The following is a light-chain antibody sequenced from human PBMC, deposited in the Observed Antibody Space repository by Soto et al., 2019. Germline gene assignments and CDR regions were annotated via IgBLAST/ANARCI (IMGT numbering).Light chain of an antibody. CDR2: LGS. Sequence: DIVMTQSPLSLPVTPGDPASISCRSSQSLLHSNGYNYLDWYLQKPGQSPQLLIYLGSSRASGFPDRFSGSGSGTDFTLKISRVESEDVGVYYCMQSLQTPPTFGQGTKMEIK. V-gene: IGKV2-28*01. CDR3: MQSLQTPPT. CDR1: QSLLHSNGYNY. J-gene: IGKJ2*01.